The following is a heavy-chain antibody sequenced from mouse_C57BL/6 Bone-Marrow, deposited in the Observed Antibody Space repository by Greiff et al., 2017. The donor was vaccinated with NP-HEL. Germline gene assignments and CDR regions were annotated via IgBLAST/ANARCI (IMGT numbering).Heavy chain of an antibody. CDR1: GFTFSSYA. Sequence: EVKLMESGEGLVKPGGSLKLSCAASGFTFSSYAMSWVRQTPEKRLEWVAYISSGGDYIYYADTVKGRFTISRDNARNTLYLQMSSLKSEDTAMYYCTRARNYRFAYWGQGTLVTVSA. CDR3: TRARNYRFAY. D-gene: IGHD2-1*01. V-gene: IGHV5-9-1*02. J-gene: IGHJ3*01. CDR2: ISSGGDYI.